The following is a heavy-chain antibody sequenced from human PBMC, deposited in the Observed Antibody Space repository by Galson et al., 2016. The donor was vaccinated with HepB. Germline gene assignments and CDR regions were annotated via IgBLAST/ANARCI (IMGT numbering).Heavy chain of an antibody. CDR2: ITTYNGHA. J-gene: IGHJ1*01. D-gene: IGHD4-17*01. Sequence: SVKVSCKASGYTFTNYGVAWVRQAPGQGLEWMGWITTYNGHANYAQKLQGRVTMTTDTSTSTAYMDLRSLRSDDTAMYYCATVPLDYGDYVGYFQHWGQGTLVTVSS. CDR1: GYTFTNYG. V-gene: IGHV1-18*01. CDR3: ATVPLDYGDYVGYFQH.